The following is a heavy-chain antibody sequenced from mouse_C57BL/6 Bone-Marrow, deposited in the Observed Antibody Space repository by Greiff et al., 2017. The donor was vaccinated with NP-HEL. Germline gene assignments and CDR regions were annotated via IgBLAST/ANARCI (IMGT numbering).Heavy chain of an antibody. V-gene: IGHV1-80*01. CDR2: IYPGDGDT. J-gene: IGHJ3*01. CDR3: ARTHYDYDGVFAY. D-gene: IGHD2-4*01. Sequence: VQLQQSGVELVKPGASVKISCKASGYAFSSYWMNWVKQRPGKGLEWIGQIYPGDGDTNYNGKFKGKATLTADKSSSTAYMQLSSLTSEDSAVYFCARTHYDYDGVFAYWGQGTLVTVSA. CDR1: GYAFSSYW.